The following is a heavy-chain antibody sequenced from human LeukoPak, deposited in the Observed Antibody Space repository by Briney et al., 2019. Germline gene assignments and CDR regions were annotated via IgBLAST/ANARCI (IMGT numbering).Heavy chain of an antibody. CDR1: GFTFSNYA. Sequence: PGGSLRLSCAASGFTFSNYAMSWVRQAPGKGLEWVSVIYSGGSTYYADSVKGRFTISRDNSKNTLYLQMNSLRAEDTAVYYCAREEGVYGLGSYYTDYWGQGTLVTVSS. V-gene: IGHV3-66*01. CDR3: AREEGVYGLGSYYTDY. CDR2: IYSGGST. J-gene: IGHJ4*02. D-gene: IGHD3-10*01.